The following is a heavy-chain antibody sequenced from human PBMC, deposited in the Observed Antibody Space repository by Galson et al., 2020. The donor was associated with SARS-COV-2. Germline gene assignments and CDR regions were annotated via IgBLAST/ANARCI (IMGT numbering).Heavy chain of an antibody. D-gene: IGHD4-17*01. J-gene: IGHJ4*02. V-gene: IGHV3-72*01. CDR1: GFTFSDHF. CDR3: ARDNTVYGIDS. CDR2: VRNKANTYRT. Sequence: GGSLRLSCAASGFTFSDHFIDWVRQAPGKGLEWIGRVRNKANTYRTDYAASVRGRFALSRDDSKNSLYLQMDSLKTEDTAVYYCARDNTVYGIDSWGQGTLVTVSS.